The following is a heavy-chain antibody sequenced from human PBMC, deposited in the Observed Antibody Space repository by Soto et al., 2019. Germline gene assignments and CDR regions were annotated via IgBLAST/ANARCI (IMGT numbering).Heavy chain of an antibody. CDR1: GFTFSDYY. D-gene: IGHD2-15*01. J-gene: IGHJ6*02. CDR2: ISSSSTYK. V-gene: IGHV3-11*05. CDR3: ARPRYCSGGNCYLYGMDV. Sequence: QVQLVESGGVLVNPGGSLRLSCAASGFTFSDYYMSWLRQAPGKGREWVSYISSSSTYKNYADSVKGRFTISRDNAKNSLYLQMNSLRAEDTAVYYCARPRYCSGGNCYLYGMDVWGQGTTVTVSS.